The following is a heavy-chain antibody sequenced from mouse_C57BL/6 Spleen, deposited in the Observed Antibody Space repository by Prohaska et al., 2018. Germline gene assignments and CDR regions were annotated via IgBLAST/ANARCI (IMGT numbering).Heavy chain of an antibody. CDR3: ARSRLRGFDV. D-gene: IGHD3-2*02. J-gene: IGHJ1*03. CDR2: SNPNNGGT. CDR1: GYTFTDYY. Sequence: EVQLQQSGPELVKPGASVKISCKASGYTFTDYYMNWVKQSHGKSLEWIGDSNPNNGGTSYNQKFKCKATLTVDKSSSTAYMERRSLTSEDSAVYYCARSRLRGFDVWGTGTTVTVSS. V-gene: IGHV1-26*01.